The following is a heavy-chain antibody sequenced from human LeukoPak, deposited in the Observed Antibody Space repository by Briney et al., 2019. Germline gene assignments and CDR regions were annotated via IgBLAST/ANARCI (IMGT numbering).Heavy chain of an antibody. Sequence: EASVKVSCKASGYTFTGYYMHWVRQAPGQGLEWMGWINPNSGGTNYAQKFQGRVTMTRDTSISTAYMELSRLRSDDTAVYYCARGVHYYDSSGYYYGAFDIWGQGTTVTVSS. CDR1: GYTFTGYY. J-gene: IGHJ3*02. CDR3: ARGVHYYDSSGYYYGAFDI. V-gene: IGHV1-2*02. CDR2: INPNSGGT. D-gene: IGHD3-22*01.